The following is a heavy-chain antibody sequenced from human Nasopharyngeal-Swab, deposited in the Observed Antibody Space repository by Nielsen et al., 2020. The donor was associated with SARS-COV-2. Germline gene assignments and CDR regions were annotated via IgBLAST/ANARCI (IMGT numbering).Heavy chain of an antibody. CDR3: ARGPRGYSAFDI. Sequence: LRLSCAVSGGSISRGGSSFLFLLPFSGTLLEWIGYIYHSGSIYYNPSLKSRVTISVDRSKNQFSLKLSSVTAADTAVYYCARGPRGYSAFDIWGQGTMVTVSS. V-gene: IGHV4-30-2*06. D-gene: IGHD5-12*01. J-gene: IGHJ3*02. CDR1: GGSISRGGSS. CDR2: IYHSGSI.